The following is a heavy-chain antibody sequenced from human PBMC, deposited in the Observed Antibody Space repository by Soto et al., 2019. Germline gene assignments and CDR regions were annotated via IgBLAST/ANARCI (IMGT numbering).Heavy chain of an antibody. CDR2: IYYSGST. Sequence: SETLSLTCTVSGGCISSYYWSWIRQPPGKGLEWIGYIYYSGSTNYNPSLKSRVTISVDRSKNQFSLKLSSVTAADTAVYYCARSARCGSTACHFDYWGQGTLVTVSS. J-gene: IGHJ4*02. V-gene: IGHV4-59*12. CDR1: GGCISSYY. CDR3: ARSARCGSTACHFDY. D-gene: IGHD2-2*01.